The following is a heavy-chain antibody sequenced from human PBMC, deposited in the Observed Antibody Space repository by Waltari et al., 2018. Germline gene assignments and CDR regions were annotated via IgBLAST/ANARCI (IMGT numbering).Heavy chain of an antibody. J-gene: IGHJ6*03. D-gene: IGHD4-17*01. CDR2: IIHSFATA. V-gene: IGHV1-69*12. CDR3: ARELDYGAQDRYYYYMDV. CDR1: GGTFSSYA. Sequence: QVQLVQSGAEVKKPGSSVKVSCKASGGTFSSYAISWVRQAPGQGLEWMGVIIHSFATANSAQKFQVRVTITADESTSTAYMELGSLRSEDTAVYYCARELDYGAQDRYYYYMDVWGKGTTVTVSS.